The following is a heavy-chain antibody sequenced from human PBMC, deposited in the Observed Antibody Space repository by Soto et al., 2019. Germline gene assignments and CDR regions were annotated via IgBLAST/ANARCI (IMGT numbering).Heavy chain of an antibody. D-gene: IGHD6-13*01. CDR1: GFTFSSYA. CDR2: ISGSGGST. J-gene: IGHJ4*02. V-gene: IGHV3-23*01. CDR3: AKDGRIADDY. Sequence: PGGSLRLSCAASGFTFSSYAMSWVRQAPGKGLEWVSSISGSGGSTYYADSVKGRFTISRGNSKNTLYLQMNSLRAEDTAVYYCAKDGRIADDYWGQGTLVTVSS.